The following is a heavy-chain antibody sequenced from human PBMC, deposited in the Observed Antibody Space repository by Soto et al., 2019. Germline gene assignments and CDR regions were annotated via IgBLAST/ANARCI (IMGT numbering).Heavy chain of an antibody. V-gene: IGHV3-48*03. J-gene: IGHJ4*02. CDR2: IDGSGTTK. CDR1: GFTFNDFE. Sequence: EVQLLESGGGLVQPGGSLRLSCGVSGFTFNDFEMNWVRQAPGKGLEWLAYIDGSGTTKKYADSVGGRFTISRDNPNNSLFLQMSSLDAADTAIYYCARGFGRFNYWGQGTLVSVSS. D-gene: IGHD3-10*01. CDR3: ARGFGRFNY.